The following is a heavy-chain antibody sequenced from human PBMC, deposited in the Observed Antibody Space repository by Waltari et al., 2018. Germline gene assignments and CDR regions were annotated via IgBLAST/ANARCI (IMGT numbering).Heavy chain of an antibody. D-gene: IGHD2-2*01. CDR3: ARGWGCSSTSCYPDY. CDR1: GGSFSGYY. V-gene: IGHV4-34*01. J-gene: IGHJ4*02. Sequence: QVQLQQLGAGLFKPSETLSLTCAVYGGSFSGYYWSWICQPPGKGREWLGRINHSGRTNYNPSLKSRVTISVDTSKNQFSLKLSSVTAADTAVYYCARGWGCSSTSCYPDYWGQGTLVTVSS. CDR2: INHSGRT.